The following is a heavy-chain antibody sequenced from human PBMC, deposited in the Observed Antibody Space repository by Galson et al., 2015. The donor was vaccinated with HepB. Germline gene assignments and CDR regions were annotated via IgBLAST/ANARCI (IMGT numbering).Heavy chain of an antibody. CDR3: ARVTSIYDFSSRAYSYYYYGMDV. D-gene: IGHD6-19*01. CDR1: GYTFTSYV. J-gene: IGHJ6*02. CDR2: INTNTGTP. V-gene: IGHV7-4-1*02. Sequence: SVKVSCKASGYTFTSYVINWVRQAPGQGLEWMGGINTNTGTPTYAQGFTGRFVFSLDTSVSTAYLQISSLKTEDTAVYYCARVTSIYDFSSRAYSYYYYGMDVWGQETTVAVSS.